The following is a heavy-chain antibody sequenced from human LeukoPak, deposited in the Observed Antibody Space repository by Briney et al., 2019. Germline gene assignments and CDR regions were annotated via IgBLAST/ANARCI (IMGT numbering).Heavy chain of an antibody. CDR3: AKDFGGGSQLWLIYDWFDR. Sequence: GGSLRLSCAASGFTFSSYAMSWVRQAPGKGLEWVSAISGSGGSTYYADSVKGRFTISRDNSKNTLYLQKNSLRAEDTGVYYCAKDFGGGSQLWLIYDWFDRWGQGTLVTVSS. V-gene: IGHV3-23*01. D-gene: IGHD5-18*01. CDR1: GFTFSSYA. J-gene: IGHJ5*02. CDR2: ISGSGGST.